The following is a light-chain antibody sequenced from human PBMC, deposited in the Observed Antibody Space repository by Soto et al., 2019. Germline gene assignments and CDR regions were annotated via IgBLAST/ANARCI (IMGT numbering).Light chain of an antibody. CDR3: QQRSTWPLIT. Sequence: EIVLTQSPATLSLSPGERATLSCRASQSVSTYLAWYQQKPGLPPRLLIYDASNRATGIPARFSGIGSGTDFTLTISSLEPEDFAVYYCQQRSTWPLITFGQGTRLEIK. CDR1: QSVSTY. V-gene: IGKV3-11*01. J-gene: IGKJ5*01. CDR2: DAS.